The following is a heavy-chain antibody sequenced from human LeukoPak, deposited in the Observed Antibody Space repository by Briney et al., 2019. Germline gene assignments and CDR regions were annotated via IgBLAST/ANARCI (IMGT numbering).Heavy chain of an antibody. CDR3: ARAVRYFDWLLYSNYFDY. J-gene: IGHJ4*02. CDR1: GFTFSSYW. Sequence: PGGSLRLSCAASGFTFSSYWMSWVRQAPGKGLEWVSYISSSGSTIYYADSVKGRFTISRDNAKNSLYLQMNSLRAEDTAVYYCARAVRYFDWLLYSNYFDYWGQGTLVTVSS. V-gene: IGHV3-48*04. CDR2: ISSSGSTI. D-gene: IGHD3-9*01.